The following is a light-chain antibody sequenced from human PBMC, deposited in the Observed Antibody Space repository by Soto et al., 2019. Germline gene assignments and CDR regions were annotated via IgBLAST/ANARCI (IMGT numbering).Light chain of an antibody. CDR1: QILLSSNGYNS. CDR3: MQGLSNPIT. Sequence: DIVLTQSPLSLPVTPGEPASISCRSSQILLSSNGYNSLDWYVQRPAQSPQLLIYLAYNRASGVPDRFSGSGSCTDFTLKISRMEAQDVGGYYCMQGLSNPITFGGGTNVEIK. V-gene: IGKV2-28*01. CDR2: LAY. J-gene: IGKJ4*01.